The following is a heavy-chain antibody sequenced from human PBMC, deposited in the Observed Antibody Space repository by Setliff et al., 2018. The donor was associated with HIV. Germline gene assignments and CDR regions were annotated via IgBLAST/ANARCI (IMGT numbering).Heavy chain of an antibody. Sequence: PSETLSLTCSVSGGTLSNYRWSWLRQYPGKGLEWIGHISDGGSPKYNPSLQSRVTISLDTSKNQFSLRLNYVTAAGTALYYCGKHPYESRSFGWIDPWGQGTLVTVSS. CDR3: GKHPYESRSFGWIDP. J-gene: IGHJ5*02. CDR2: ISDGGSP. CDR1: GGTLSNYR. D-gene: IGHD3-10*01. V-gene: IGHV4-59*08.